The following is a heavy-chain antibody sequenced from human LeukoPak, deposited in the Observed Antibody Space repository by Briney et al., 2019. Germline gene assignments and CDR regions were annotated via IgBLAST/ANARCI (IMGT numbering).Heavy chain of an antibody. J-gene: IGHJ4*02. D-gene: IGHD5-18*01. CDR2: IYPGDSDT. CDR3: ARRGYSYGWDSDY. CDR1: GYSFTSYW. V-gene: IGHV5-51*01. Sequence: GESLKISCQGSGYSFTSYWIGWVRQMPGKGLEWMGIIYPGDSDTRYSPSFQGQVTISADKSISTAYLQWSSLKASDTAMYYCARRGYSYGWDSDYWGQGTLVTVSS.